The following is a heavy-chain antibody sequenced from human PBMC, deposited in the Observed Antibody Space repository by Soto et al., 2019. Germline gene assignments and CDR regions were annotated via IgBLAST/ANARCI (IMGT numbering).Heavy chain of an antibody. CDR1: GGTFSSYA. J-gene: IGHJ6*02. V-gene: IGHV1-69*06. Sequence: GASVKVSCKASGGTFSSYAISWVRQAPGQGLEWMGGIIPIFGTANYAQKFQGRVTITADKSTSTAYMELSSLRSEDTAVYYCARLVSGDYEGGMDVWGQGTTVTVSS. D-gene: IGHD4-17*01. CDR2: IIPIFGTA. CDR3: ARLVSGDYEGGMDV.